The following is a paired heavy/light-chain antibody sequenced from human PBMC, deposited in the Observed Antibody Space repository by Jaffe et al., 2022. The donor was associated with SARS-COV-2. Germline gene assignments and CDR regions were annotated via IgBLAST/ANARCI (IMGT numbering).Heavy chain of an antibody. D-gene: IGHD6-25*01. CDR1: GFAFDTYN. CDR3: ARHGYNRDDAFDM. J-gene: IGHJ3*02. CDR2: ITSSSSNI. V-gene: IGHV3-21*02. Sequence: EVQLVESGGGLVKPGGSLRLSCAASGFAFDTYNMNWVRQAPGQGLEWVSSITSSSSNIYYVDSVRGRFTISRDNANNSLYLQMNSLRAEDTAVYYCARHGYNRDDAFDMWGQGTMVTVSS.
Light chain of an antibody. J-gene: IGKJ1*01. V-gene: IGKV1-39*01. CDR1: QSISSY. Sequence: DIQMTQSPSSLSASVGDRVTITCRASQSISSYLSWYQQKPGKAPNVLIYGASSLQTGVPSRFSGSGSGTDFTLTINSLQPEDFATYYCQQSYTPPRTFGQGTKVEIK. CDR3: QQSYTPPRT. CDR2: GAS.